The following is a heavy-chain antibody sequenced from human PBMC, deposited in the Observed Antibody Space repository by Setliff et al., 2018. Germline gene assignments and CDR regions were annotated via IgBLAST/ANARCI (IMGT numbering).Heavy chain of an antibody. V-gene: IGHV3-74*01. CDR2: INPDGSTT. D-gene: IGHD6-19*01. CDR3: ARVASGWWWFDY. CDR1: GFNFSSYW. J-gene: IGHJ4*02. Sequence: GGSLRLSCAASGFNFSSYWMHWVRQAPGKGLVWVSRINPDGSTTSYADSVKGRFTISRDNAKNTVYLQMNSLRAEDTAVYYCARVASGWWWFDYWGQGTLVTVSS.